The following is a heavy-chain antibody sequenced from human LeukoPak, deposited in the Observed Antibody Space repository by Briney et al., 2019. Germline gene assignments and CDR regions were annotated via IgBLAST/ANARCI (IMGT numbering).Heavy chain of an antibody. J-gene: IGHJ5*02. Sequence: PSETLSLTCAVSGYSISSGFYWGWIRQPPGKGLEWIGSIYHSGSTQYNPSLKSRLTISVDMSKNQFSLKLNSVTAADTAVYYCARAPYGDYGENWFDTWGQGTLVTVSS. CDR1: GYSISSGFY. CDR2: IYHSGST. D-gene: IGHD4-17*01. CDR3: ARAPYGDYGENWFDT. V-gene: IGHV4-38-2*01.